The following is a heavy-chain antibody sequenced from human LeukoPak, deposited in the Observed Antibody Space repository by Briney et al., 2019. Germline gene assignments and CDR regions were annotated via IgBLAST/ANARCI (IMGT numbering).Heavy chain of an antibody. J-gene: IGHJ4*02. D-gene: IGHD3-22*01. Sequence: SETLSLTCTVSGGSISSNYWSWIRQPAGKGLEWIGRIYTSGSTNYNPSLKSRVTISIDTSKNQLYLKLSSVTAADTAVYYCETYYYDTTGYYKGDWGQGTLVTVSS. CDR2: IYTSGST. CDR1: GGSISSNY. V-gene: IGHV4-4*07. CDR3: ETYYYDTTGYYKGD.